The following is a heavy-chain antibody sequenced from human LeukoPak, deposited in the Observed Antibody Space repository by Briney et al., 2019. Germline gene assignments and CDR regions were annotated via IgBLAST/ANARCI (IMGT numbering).Heavy chain of an antibody. CDR1: GLTFSSYW. D-gene: IGHD2-15*01. CDR3: ARDGGYCSGGTCYSTH. Sequence: GGSLRLSCEASGLTFSSYWMNWVRQAPGKGLEWVANIKQDGSEKYYVDSVKGRFTISRDNAKDSLYLQMNCLRAEDTAVYYCARDGGYCSGGTCYSTHWGQGTLVTVSS. CDR2: IKQDGSEK. J-gene: IGHJ4*02. V-gene: IGHV3-7*03.